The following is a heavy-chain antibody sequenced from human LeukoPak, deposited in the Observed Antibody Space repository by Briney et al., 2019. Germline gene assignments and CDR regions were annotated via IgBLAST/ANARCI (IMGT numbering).Heavy chain of an antibody. V-gene: IGHV3-48*01. CDR1: GFTFSSYS. D-gene: IGHD6-6*01. Sequence: GGSLRLSCAASGFTFSSYSMNWVRHAPGKGLEWVSYISSSSSTRYYADSANGRFTISRDNAKNSLYLQMNSLRAEDTAVYYCARGSSSSNFDCWGQGTLVTVSS. CDR2: ISSSSSTR. J-gene: IGHJ4*02. CDR3: ARGSSSSNFDC.